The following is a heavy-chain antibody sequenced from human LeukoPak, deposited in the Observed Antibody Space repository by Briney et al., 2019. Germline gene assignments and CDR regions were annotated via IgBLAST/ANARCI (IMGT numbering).Heavy chain of an antibody. J-gene: IGHJ5*02. CDR3: ARGRVRDYDILTGKRAYNWFDP. D-gene: IGHD3-9*01. V-gene: IGHV1-18*01. CDR2: ISAYNGNT. Sequence: ASVKVSRKASGYTYTSYGISWVRQAPGQGLEWMGWISAYNGNTNYAQKLQGRVTMTTDTSTSTAYMELRSLRSDDTAVYYCARGRVRDYDILTGKRAYNWFDPWGQGTLVTVSS. CDR1: GYTYTSYG.